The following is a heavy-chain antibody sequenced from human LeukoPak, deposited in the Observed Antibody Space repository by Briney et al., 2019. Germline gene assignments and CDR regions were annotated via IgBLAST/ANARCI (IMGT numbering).Heavy chain of an antibody. Sequence: PSETLSLTCTVSGGSISSYYWSWIRQPPGKGLEWIGYIYYSGSTNYNPSLKSRVTISVDTSKNQFSLKLSSVTAADTAVYYCARDCYDYVWGSYPRHGYAFDIWGQGTMVTVSS. V-gene: IGHV4-59*01. J-gene: IGHJ3*02. CDR3: ARDCYDYVWGSYPRHGYAFDI. CDR2: IYYSGST. CDR1: GGSISSYY. D-gene: IGHD3-16*02.